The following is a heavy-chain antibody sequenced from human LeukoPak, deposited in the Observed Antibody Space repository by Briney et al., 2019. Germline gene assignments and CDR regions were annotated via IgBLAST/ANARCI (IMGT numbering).Heavy chain of an antibody. D-gene: IGHD6-13*01. V-gene: IGHV1-46*04. CDR1: GCTFTSYY. Sequence: ASVKVSCKASGCTFTSYYMHWVRQAPGQGLEWMGIINPSDGSTTDTEKLQGRVTMTRDTSTSTLYMEVSSLRSEDTAVYYCAREMGATAGPHFDYWGQGTLVTVSS. CDR2: INPSDGST. J-gene: IGHJ4*02. CDR3: AREMGATAGPHFDY.